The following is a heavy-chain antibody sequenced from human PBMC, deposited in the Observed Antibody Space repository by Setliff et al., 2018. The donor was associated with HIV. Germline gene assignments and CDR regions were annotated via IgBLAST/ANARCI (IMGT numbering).Heavy chain of an antibody. CDR2: IFYTGST. CDR1: GGSISSSTYY. J-gene: IGHJ5*02. Sequence: PSETLSLTCSVSGGSISSSTYYWGWIRQPPGKGLEWIGDIFYTGSTYYNLSLTSRVAISIDTSENRFSLRLNSVTAADTGVYYCARRGRDGVLIVFATGFDPWGQGTLVTVSS. D-gene: IGHD2-8*01. CDR3: ARRGRDGVLIVFATGFDP. V-gene: IGHV4-39*01.